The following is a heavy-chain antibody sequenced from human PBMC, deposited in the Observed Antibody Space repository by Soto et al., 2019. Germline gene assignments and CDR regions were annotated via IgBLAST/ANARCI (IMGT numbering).Heavy chain of an antibody. V-gene: IGHV4-61*08. CDR3: TREQSDDNYFDP. J-gene: IGHJ5*02. CDR2: IYYSGGT. D-gene: IGHD6-19*01. Sequence: SVTLCLTCTVSGAALSSGGYFYTWVRQPPGKGLEWLGYIYYSGGTNYNPSLKSRVTISLDKSKSQFSLRLISVTAADTAVYYCTREQSDDNYFDPWGQGTLVTASS. CDR1: GAALSSGGYF.